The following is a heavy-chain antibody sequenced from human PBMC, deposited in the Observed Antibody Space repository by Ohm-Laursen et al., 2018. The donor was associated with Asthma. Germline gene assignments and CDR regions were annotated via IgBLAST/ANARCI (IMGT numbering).Heavy chain of an antibody. J-gene: IGHJ4*02. CDR2: INPDGRET. D-gene: IGHD1-14*01. V-gene: IGHV3-7*01. CDR3: ARVASEGIILWYYFDY. CDR1: GFTFSNHW. Sequence: SLRLSCAASGFTFSNHWMTWVRQAPGKGLEWVANINPDGRETRHVDSVKGRFTIPRDNAKDSLSLQMNSLRAEDTAVYYCARVASEGIILWYYFDYWGQGTLVTVSS.